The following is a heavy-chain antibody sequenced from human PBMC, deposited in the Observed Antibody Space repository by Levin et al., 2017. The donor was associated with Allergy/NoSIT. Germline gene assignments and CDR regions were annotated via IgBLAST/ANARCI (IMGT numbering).Heavy chain of an antibody. V-gene: IGHV3-30-3*01. CDR2: ISYDGSNK. D-gene: IGHD3-16*01. J-gene: IGHJ4*02. CDR3: ARDRFESFDY. Sequence: GGSLRLSCAASGFTFSSYAMHWVRQAPGKGLEWVAVISYDGSNKYYADSVKGRFTISRDNSKNTLYLQMNSLRAEDTAVYYCARDRFESFDYWGQGTLVTVSS. CDR1: GFTFSSYA.